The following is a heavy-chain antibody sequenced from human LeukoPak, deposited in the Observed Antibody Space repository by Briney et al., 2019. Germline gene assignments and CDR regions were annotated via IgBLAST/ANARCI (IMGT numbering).Heavy chain of an antibody. CDR3: AKEALWGSWYFDY. J-gene: IGHJ4*02. Sequence: GGSLRLSCAASGLTFSNHGMHWVRQAPGKGLEWVAVVAGDGGAKFYADSVRGRFTISSDNSRNTVFLQVNSLRTEDTAVYYCAKEALWGSWYFDYWGQGALVTVSS. CDR1: GLTFSNHG. CDR2: VAGDGGAK. V-gene: IGHV3-30*18. D-gene: IGHD3-16*01.